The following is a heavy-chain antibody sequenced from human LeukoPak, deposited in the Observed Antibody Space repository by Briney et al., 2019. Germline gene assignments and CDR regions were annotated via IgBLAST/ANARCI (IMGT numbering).Heavy chain of an antibody. V-gene: IGHV1-18*01. CDR3: ARVKLLYYDFWSGYYQRYYYMDV. J-gene: IGHJ6*03. CDR2: ISAYNGNT. D-gene: IGHD3-3*01. CDR1: GYTFTSYG. Sequence: ASVKVSCKASGYTFTSYGISWVRQAPGQGLEWMGWISAYNGNTNYAQKLQGRVTMITDTSTSTAYMELRSLRSDDTAVYYCARVKLLYYDFWSGYYQRYYYMDVWGKGTTVTVSS.